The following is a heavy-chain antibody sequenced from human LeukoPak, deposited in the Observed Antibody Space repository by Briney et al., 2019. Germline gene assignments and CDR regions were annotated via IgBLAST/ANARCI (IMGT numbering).Heavy chain of an antibody. CDR3: ARQVGHWLTH. D-gene: IGHD6-19*01. Sequence: GESLKISCKGSGYSLNTNWIGWVRQMPGKGLECMGIIYPGDSEVRYSPSFQGQVTISADKSISTAYLQWSSLKASDSAMYYCARQVGHWLTHWGQGTLVTVSS. J-gene: IGHJ4*02. CDR2: IYPGDSEV. CDR1: GYSLNTNW. V-gene: IGHV5-51*01.